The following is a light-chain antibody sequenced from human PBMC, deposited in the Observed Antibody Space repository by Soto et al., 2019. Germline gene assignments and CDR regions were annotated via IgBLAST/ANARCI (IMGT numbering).Light chain of an antibody. CDR1: QSVSSVY. J-gene: IGKJ4*01. CDR3: QQYGSSPT. CDR2: GPA. V-gene: IGKV3-20*01. Sequence: EIVLTQSPGTLSLSPGERATLSCRASQSVSSVYLAWYQQKPGQAPRLLFFGPATRATGIPDRFSGSGSGTDFTLTISRLEPEDFAVYYCQQYGSSPTFGGGTKVEIK.